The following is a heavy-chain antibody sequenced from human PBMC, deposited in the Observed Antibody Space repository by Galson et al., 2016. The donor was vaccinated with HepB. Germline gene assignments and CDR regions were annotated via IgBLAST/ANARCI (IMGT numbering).Heavy chain of an antibody. D-gene: IGHD2-15*01. V-gene: IGHV4-39*01. CDR1: GGSVTSGEHY. J-gene: IGHJ3*02. CDR3: ARHDMSSRGFDI. CDR2: VYSSGTT. Sequence: SETLSLTCSVSGGSVTSGEHYWDWIRQSPGEGLECIASVYSSGTTYYNPSFRNRVTISLDTSKNQFSLAVTSVAATDTAVYFCARHDMSSRGFDIWGQGTMVTVSP.